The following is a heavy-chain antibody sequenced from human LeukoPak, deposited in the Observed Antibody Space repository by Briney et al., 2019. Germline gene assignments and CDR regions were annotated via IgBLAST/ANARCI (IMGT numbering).Heavy chain of an antibody. CDR1: GFTFSSYS. V-gene: IGHV3-48*01. CDR2: ISGISSPI. Sequence: GGSLRLSCAASGFTFSSYSMNWVRQAPGKGLEWVSYISGISSPIYYADSVKGRFTISRDNAKNSLYLQMNSLRADDTAVYYCAKDRLRFSMAALSGDYWGQGTLVTVSS. J-gene: IGHJ4*02. D-gene: IGHD6-6*01. CDR3: AKDRLRFSMAALSGDY.